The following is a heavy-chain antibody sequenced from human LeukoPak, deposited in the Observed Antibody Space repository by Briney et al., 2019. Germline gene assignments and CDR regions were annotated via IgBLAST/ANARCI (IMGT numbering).Heavy chain of an antibody. Sequence: ASAKVSCKASGYTFTSYDINWVRQATGQGLEWMGWMNPNSGNTGYAQKFQGRVTMTRNTSISTAYMELSSLRSEDTAVYYCARKSDNSYYFDYWGQGTLVTVSS. D-gene: IGHD2/OR15-2a*01. J-gene: IGHJ4*02. V-gene: IGHV1-8*01. CDR1: GYTFTSYD. CDR2: MNPNSGNT. CDR3: ARKSDNSYYFDY.